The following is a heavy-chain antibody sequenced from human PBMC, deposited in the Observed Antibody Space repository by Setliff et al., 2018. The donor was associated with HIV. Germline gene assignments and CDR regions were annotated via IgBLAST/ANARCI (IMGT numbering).Heavy chain of an antibody. CDR1: GGSISSSSYY. CDR2: IYYTGSA. V-gene: IGHV4-39*01. J-gene: IGHJ4*02. Sequence: PSETLSLTCTVSGGSISSSSYYWGCIRQPPGKGLEWIGRIYYTGSANYNPSLKSRVTMSVDTSKNQFSLKLSSVTAADAAVYYWASGYQYDSSGYYYVTPIDYWGQGTLVTVSS. D-gene: IGHD3-22*01. CDR3: ASGYQYDSSGYYYVTPIDY.